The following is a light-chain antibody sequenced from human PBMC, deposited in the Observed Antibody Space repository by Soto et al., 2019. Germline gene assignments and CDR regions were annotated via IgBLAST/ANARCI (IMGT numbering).Light chain of an antibody. CDR3: SSHAGSSVV. Sequence: ALTQPRSVSGSPGQSVTISCTGTSSDVGGYNYVSWYQQHPGKAPKLMIYDVTTRPSGVPDRFSGSKSGNTASLTISGLQAEDEADYYCSSHAGSSVVFGTGTKVTVL. V-gene: IGLV2-11*01. J-gene: IGLJ1*01. CDR1: SSDVGGYNY. CDR2: DVT.